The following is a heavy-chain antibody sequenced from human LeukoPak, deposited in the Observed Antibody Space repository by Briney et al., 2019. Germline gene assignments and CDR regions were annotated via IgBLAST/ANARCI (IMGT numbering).Heavy chain of an antibody. V-gene: IGHV3-21*01. CDR1: GFTFSSYT. J-gene: IGHJ4*02. CDR2: ISGSSRHK. CDR3: ARTANFAAGYYIDY. D-gene: IGHD6-13*01. Sequence: PGGSLRLSCAASGFTFSSYTMNWVRQAPGKGLEWVSSISGSSRHKYYADSVKGRFTISRDNAKNSLYLQMNSLRAEDTAVYYCARTANFAAGYYIDYWGQGTLDTVSS.